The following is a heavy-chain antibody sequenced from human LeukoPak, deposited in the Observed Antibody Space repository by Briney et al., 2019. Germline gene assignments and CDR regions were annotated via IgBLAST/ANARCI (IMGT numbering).Heavy chain of an antibody. CDR3: ARGGPRYCSGGSCYFGY. J-gene: IGHJ4*02. Sequence: SETLSLTCTVSGGSISSYYWSWIRQPPGKGLEWIGYIYYSGSTNYNPSLKSRVTISVDTSKDQFSLKLSSVTAADTAVYYCARGGPRYCSGGSCYFGYWGQGTLVTVSS. V-gene: IGHV4-59*12. CDR1: GGSISSYY. CDR2: IYYSGST. D-gene: IGHD2-15*01.